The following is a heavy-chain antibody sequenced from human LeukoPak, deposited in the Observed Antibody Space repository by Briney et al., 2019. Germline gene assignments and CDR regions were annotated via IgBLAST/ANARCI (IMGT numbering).Heavy chain of an antibody. D-gene: IGHD6-19*01. CDR1: GYTFTTYG. CDR3: ARDPTIAVAGPGY. Sequence: ASVKVSCKASGYTFTTYGISWGRQAPGQGLKGMGWISAYNGNTNYAQKFQGRVTMTTDTSTSTAYMELRSLRSDDTAVYYCARDPTIAVAGPGYWGQGTLVTVSS. J-gene: IGHJ4*02. CDR2: ISAYNGNT. V-gene: IGHV1-18*01.